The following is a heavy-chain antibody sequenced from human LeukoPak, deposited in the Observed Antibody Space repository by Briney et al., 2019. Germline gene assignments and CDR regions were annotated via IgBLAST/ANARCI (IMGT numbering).Heavy chain of an antibody. D-gene: IGHD3-22*01. CDR1: GFTFSSYA. V-gene: IGHV3-30-3*01. Sequence: QPGRSLRLSCAASGFTFSSYATHWVRQAPGKGLEWVAVISYDGSNKYYADSVKGRFTISRDNSKNTLYLQMNSLRAEDTAVYYCARADGYYDSSGYYAVFDYWGQGTLVTVSS. J-gene: IGHJ4*02. CDR3: ARADGYYDSSGYYAVFDY. CDR2: ISYDGSNK.